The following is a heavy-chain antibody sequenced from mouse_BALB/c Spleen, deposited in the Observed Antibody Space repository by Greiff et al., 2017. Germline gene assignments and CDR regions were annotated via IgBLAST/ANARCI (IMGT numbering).Heavy chain of an antibody. J-gene: IGHJ4*01. V-gene: IGHV3-2*02. Sequence: EVKLMESGPGLVKPSQSLSLTCTVTGYSITSDYAWNWIRQFPGNKLEWMGYISYSGSTSYNPSLKSRISITRDTSKNQFFLQLNSVTTEDTATYYCASGGSYYYAMTTGVKEPQSPSPQ. CDR3: ASGGSYYYAMTT. CDR1: GYSITSDYA. CDR2: ISYSGST.